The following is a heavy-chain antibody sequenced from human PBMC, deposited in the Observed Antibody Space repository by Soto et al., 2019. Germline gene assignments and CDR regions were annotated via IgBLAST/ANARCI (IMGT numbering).Heavy chain of an antibody. CDR1: GFTFSSYG. J-gene: IGHJ4*02. Sequence: GGSLRLSCTASGFTFSSYGMSWIRQAPGKGLEWVANIKEDGSEKFSVDSVRGRFTISRDNAKNSLYLQMNSLRAEDTAVYYCARESEDLTSNFDYWGQGTLVTVSS. V-gene: IGHV3-7*01. CDR2: IKEDGSEK. CDR3: ARESEDLTSNFDY.